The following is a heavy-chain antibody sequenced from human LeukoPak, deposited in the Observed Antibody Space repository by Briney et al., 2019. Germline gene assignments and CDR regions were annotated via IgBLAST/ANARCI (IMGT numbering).Heavy chain of an antibody. V-gene: IGHV3-23*01. D-gene: IGHD3-9*01. Sequence: GGSLRLSCAASGFTFSNYAMSWVRKAPGKGLEWVSAITGSGGNTYYADSVKGRFTISRDNSKNTVFLQMNSLRAEDTDVYYCAKWGDYDVLTGYYVSDYWGQGTLVTVSS. CDR1: GFTFSNYA. CDR3: AKWGDYDVLTGYYVSDY. CDR2: ITGSGGNT. J-gene: IGHJ4*02.